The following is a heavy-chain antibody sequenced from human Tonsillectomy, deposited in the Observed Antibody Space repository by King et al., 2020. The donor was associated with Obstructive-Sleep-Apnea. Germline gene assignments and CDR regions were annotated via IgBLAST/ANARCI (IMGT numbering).Heavy chain of an antibody. Sequence: VQLVESGGGLVQPGGSLRLSCAASGFTFSSYDMHWVRQATGKGLEWVSAIGTAGDTYYPGSVKGRFTLPRENAKNSLYLQMKSLRAGDTAVYYCARGSIAVAGHLEAPTASPTEFNYWGQGTLVTVSS. V-gene: IGHV3-13*01. J-gene: IGHJ4*02. D-gene: IGHD6-19*01. CDR2: IGTAGDT. CDR1: GFTFSSYD. CDR3: ARGSIAVAGHLEAPTASPTEFNY.